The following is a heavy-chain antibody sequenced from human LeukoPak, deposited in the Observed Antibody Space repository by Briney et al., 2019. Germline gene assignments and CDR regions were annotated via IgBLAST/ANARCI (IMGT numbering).Heavy chain of an antibody. D-gene: IGHD4-17*01. CDR2: ISSSGSYI. J-gene: IGHJ4*02. CDR1: GFTFSSYS. Sequence: GGSLRLSCAASGFTFSSYSMNWVRQAPGKGLEWVSSISSSGSYIYYADSVKGRFTISRDNAKNSLYLQMNSLRAEDTAVYYCARGYYGDPSQVYYFDYWGQGTLVTVSP. CDR3: ARGYYGDPSQVYYFDY. V-gene: IGHV3-21*01.